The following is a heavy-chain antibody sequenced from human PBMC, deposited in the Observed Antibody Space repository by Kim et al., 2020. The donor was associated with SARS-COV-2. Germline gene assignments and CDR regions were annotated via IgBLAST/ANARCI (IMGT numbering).Heavy chain of an antibody. CDR1: GFTFSSYG. D-gene: IGHD2-15*01. J-gene: IGHJ4*02. CDR3: AGGRYCSGGSCYDFDY. Sequence: GGSLRLSCAASGFTFSSYGMHWVRQAPGKGLEWVAVISYDGSNKYYADSVKGRFTISRDNSKNTLYLQMNSLRAEDTAVYYCAGGRYCSGGSCYDFDYWGQGTLVTVSS. V-gene: IGHV3-30*03. CDR2: ISYDGSNK.